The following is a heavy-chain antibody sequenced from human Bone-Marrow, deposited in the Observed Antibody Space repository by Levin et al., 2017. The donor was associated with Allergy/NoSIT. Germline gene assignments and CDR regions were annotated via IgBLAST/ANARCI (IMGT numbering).Heavy chain of an antibody. CDR1: GYSFTSYW. D-gene: IGHD5-18*01. CDR2: IYPGDSDT. CDR3: ARLEEDTAMATTHFDY. J-gene: IGHJ4*02. Sequence: HGESLKISCKGSGYSFTSYWIGWVRQMPGKGLEWMGIIYPGDSDTRYSPSFQGQVTISADKSISTAYLQWSSLKASDTAMYYCARLEEDTAMATTHFDYWGQGTLVTVSS. V-gene: IGHV5-51*01.